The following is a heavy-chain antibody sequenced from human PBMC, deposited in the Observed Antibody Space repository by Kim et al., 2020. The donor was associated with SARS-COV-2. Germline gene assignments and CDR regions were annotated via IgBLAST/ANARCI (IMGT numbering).Heavy chain of an antibody. CDR3: AKDSRGTYRPHDY. Sequence: GGSLRLSCAASGFTFSTYPMAWVRQAPGKGLEWVSTITDSGETYYADSVLGRFTISSDNSKNTLYLQMNSLRAEDTAIFHCAKDSRGTYRPHDYWGPGTLVTVSS. D-gene: IGHD1-26*01. CDR1: GFTFSTYP. CDR2: ITDSGET. J-gene: IGHJ4*02. V-gene: IGHV3-23*01.